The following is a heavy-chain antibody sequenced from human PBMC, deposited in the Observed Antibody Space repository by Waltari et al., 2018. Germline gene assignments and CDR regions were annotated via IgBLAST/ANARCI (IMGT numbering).Heavy chain of an antibody. CDR3: ARARITMVQGVIIMDTTFDY. CDR1: GGTFSSYA. D-gene: IGHD3-10*01. Sequence: QVQLVQTGAEVKKPGSSVKVSCKASGGTFSSYAISWVRQAPGQGLEWMGGIIPIFGTANDAQKFQGRVTSTTDESTSTAYMELSSLRSEDTAVYYCARARITMVQGVIIMDTTFDYWGQGTLVTVSS. J-gene: IGHJ4*02. V-gene: IGHV1-69*05. CDR2: IIPIFGTA.